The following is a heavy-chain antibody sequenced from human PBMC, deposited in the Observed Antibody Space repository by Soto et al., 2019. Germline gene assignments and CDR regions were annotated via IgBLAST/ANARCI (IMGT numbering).Heavy chain of an antibody. J-gene: IGHJ3*02. Sequence: GASVKVSCKASGYTFTIYYIYWVRQAPGQGLEWMGIINPSGDSTSYAQKFQGRLTMTRDTSTTTVYMELSSLRSEDTAVYYCARGPQIIYDFWSGYYRGAFDIWGQGTMVTVSS. V-gene: IGHV1-46*01. CDR3: ARGPQIIYDFWSGYYRGAFDI. CDR1: GYTFTIYY. CDR2: INPSGDST. D-gene: IGHD3-3*01.